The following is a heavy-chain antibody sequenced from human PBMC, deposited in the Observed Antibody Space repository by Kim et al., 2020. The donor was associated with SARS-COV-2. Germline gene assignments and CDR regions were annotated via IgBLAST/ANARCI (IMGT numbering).Heavy chain of an antibody. D-gene: IGHD5-12*01. CDR2: INRDGSKE. CDR1: GFTFSSAW. J-gene: IGHJ4*02. Sequence: GGSLRLSCAASGFTFSSAWMTWFRQAPGKGLEWVANINRDGSKENYVDSVKGRFTISRDNSKSSVFLQMYNLTAEDTALYYCARDIDDSGYDRNDYCGQG. V-gene: IGHV3-7*01. CDR3: ARDIDDSGYDRNDY.